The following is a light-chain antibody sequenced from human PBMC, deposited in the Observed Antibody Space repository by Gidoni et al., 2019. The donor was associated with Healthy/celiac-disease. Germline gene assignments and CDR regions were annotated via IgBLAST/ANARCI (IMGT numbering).Light chain of an antibody. CDR1: QSISSY. CDR3: QQSNSTPPT. J-gene: IGKJ1*01. CDR2: AAS. V-gene: IGKV1-39*01. Sequence: DSQLTQSPSSLSASVGDRVTITCRASQSISSYLHWYQQKPGKAPKLLIYAASSLQSGVPSRFSGSGSGTDFTLTISSLQPEDFATYYCQQSNSTPPTFGQXTKVEIK.